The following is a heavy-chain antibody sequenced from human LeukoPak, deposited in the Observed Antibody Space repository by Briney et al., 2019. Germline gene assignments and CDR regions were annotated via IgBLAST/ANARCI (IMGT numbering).Heavy chain of an antibody. J-gene: IGHJ4*02. CDR3: ARGASGSYDY. D-gene: IGHD1-26*01. CDR2: ISSGSSYI. CDR1: GFTFSSYS. V-gene: IGHV3-21*01. Sequence: NPGGSLRLSCAASGFTFSSYSMNWVRQAPGKGLGWVSSISSGSSYIYYADSVKGRFTISRDNAKNSLYLQMNSLRAEDTAVYYCARGASGSYDYWGQGTLVTVSS.